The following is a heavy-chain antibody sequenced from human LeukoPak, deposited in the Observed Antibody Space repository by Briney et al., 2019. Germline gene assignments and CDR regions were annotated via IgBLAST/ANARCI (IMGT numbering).Heavy chain of an antibody. D-gene: IGHD2-2*01. CDR2: ISYDGSNK. Sequence: GGSLRLSCAASGFIFNTYDMHWVRQAPGKGLEWLAVISYDGSNKYFAESVEGRLVVSRDNSNNTLYLHMNSLRPDDTAIYYCAADHASGNLGYFQHWGQGTLVTVSS. V-gene: IGHV3-30*03. J-gene: IGHJ1*01. CDR3: AADHASGNLGYFQH. CDR1: GFIFNTYD.